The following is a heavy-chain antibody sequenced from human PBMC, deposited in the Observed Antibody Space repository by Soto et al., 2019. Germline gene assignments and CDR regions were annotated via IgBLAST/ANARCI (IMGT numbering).Heavy chain of an antibody. D-gene: IGHD3-3*01. CDR3: ARSPYDFWSGYSLPYYDYGMDV. CDR1: GCTFSSYA. V-gene: IGHV1-69*13. J-gene: IGHJ6*02. Sequence: SVKVSCKASGCTFSSYAISWVRQAPGQGLEWMGGIIPIFGTANYAQKFQGRVTITADESTSTAYLELSSLRSEDTAVYYCARSPYDFWSGYSLPYYDYGMDVWGQGTSVTVSS. CDR2: IIPIFGTA.